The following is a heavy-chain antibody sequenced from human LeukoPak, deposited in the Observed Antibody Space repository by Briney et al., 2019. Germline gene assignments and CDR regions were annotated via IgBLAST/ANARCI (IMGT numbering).Heavy chain of an antibody. CDR1: GFTFSVHS. V-gene: IGHV3-48*01. Sequence: GGSLRLSCAASGFTFSVHSMNWVCQAPRQGKGWDSYISSTSSTIYYADSVKGRFTISRDNAKNSLFLQMNSLRAEDTAVYYCARDQGATNCWGQGTLVTVSS. J-gene: IGHJ4*02. CDR3: ARDQGATNC. D-gene: IGHD1-26*01. CDR2: ISSTSSTI.